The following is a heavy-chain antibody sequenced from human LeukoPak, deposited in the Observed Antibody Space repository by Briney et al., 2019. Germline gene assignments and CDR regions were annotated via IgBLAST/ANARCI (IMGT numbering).Heavy chain of an antibody. J-gene: IGHJ4*02. CDR3: AKKFRSSSPPIH. Sequence: TGGPLRLSCAASGFTISSYAMSWVRQAPGKGLEWVSGIDSGGSRTFYANSVTGRFTISRDNSKNTLYLQMDSLRADDTALYYCAKKFRSSSPPIHWGQGTLVTVSS. CDR1: GFTISSYA. V-gene: IGHV3-23*03. CDR2: IDSGGSRT. D-gene: IGHD6-6*01.